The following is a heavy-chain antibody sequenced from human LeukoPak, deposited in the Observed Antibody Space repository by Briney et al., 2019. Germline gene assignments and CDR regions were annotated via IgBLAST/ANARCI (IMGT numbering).Heavy chain of an antibody. CDR3: ARVDCGGDCYSDY. V-gene: IGHV4-38-2*02. D-gene: IGHD2-21*02. J-gene: IGHJ4*02. Sequence: SETLSLTCTVSGYSISSGYYWGWIRQPPGKGLEWIGSIYHSGSTYYNPSLKSRVTISVDTSKNQFSLKLSSVTAADTAVYYCARVDCGGDCYSDYWGQGTLVTVSS. CDR2: IYHSGST. CDR1: GYSISSGYY.